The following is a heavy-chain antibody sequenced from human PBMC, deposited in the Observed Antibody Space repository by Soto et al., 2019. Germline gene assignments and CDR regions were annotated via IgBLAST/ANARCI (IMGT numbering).Heavy chain of an antibody. J-gene: IGHJ6*02. CDR3: ARDRLMMDYYYYGMDV. V-gene: IGHV3-48*02. D-gene: IGHD2-8*01. CDR1: GFTFSSYS. CDR2: ISSSSSTI. Sequence: GGSLRLSWAASGFTFSSYSMNWVRQAPGKGLEWVSYISSSSSTIYYADSVKGRFTISRDNAKNSLYLQMNSLRDEDTAVYYCARDRLMMDYYYYGMDVWGQGTTVTVSS.